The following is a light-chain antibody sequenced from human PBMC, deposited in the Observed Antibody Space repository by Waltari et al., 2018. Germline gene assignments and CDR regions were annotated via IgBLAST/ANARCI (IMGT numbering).Light chain of an antibody. CDR1: SCDIGVYNH. V-gene: IGLV2-14*03. CDR2: DVS. J-gene: IGLJ3*02. CDR3: SSYTTDATLV. Sequence: QSALTQPASVSGSPGQSITISCPGTSCDIGVYNHVSWYQQYAGRAPKIMIYDVSNRPSGVPNRFSGSKSGNTASLTISGLQAEDEAHYYCSSYTTDATLVFGGGTKLTVL.